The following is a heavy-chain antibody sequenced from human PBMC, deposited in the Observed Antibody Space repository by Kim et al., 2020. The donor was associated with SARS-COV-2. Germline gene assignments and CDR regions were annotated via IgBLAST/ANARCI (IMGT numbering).Heavy chain of an antibody. D-gene: IGHD4-17*01. J-gene: IGHJ4*02. V-gene: IGHV3-23*03. CDR3: AKGSYGGNAAADY. Sequence: SAESMKGRFTISRDNAKNTLYLQMISLRAEDTAVYYCAKGSYGGNAAADYWGQGTLVTVSS.